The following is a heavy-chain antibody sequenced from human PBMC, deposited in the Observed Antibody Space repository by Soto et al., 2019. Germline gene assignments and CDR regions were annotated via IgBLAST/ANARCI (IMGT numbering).Heavy chain of an antibody. V-gene: IGHV3-21*01. CDR1: GFTFSSYS. J-gene: IGHJ3*02. CDR2: ISSSSSYI. Sequence: GGSLRLSCAASGFTFSSYSMNWVRQAPGKGLEWVSSISSSSSYIYYADSVKGRFTISRDNAKNSLYLQMNSLRAEDTAVYYCAGDSSDIVVVVAATHDAFDIWGQGTMVTVSS. CDR3: AGDSSDIVVVVAATHDAFDI. D-gene: IGHD2-15*01.